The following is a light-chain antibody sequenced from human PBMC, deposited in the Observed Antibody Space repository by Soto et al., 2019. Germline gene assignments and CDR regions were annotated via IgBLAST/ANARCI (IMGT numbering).Light chain of an antibody. CDR1: TSDVGRYNY. Sequence: QSVLTQPASVSGSPGQSITVSCTGTTSDVGRYNYVSWYQQHPGKAPKLIIYDVSNRPSGVSNRFSGSKSGNTASLTISWLQAGDEADYYCNSYTSSSTYVSGTGTKVTVL. V-gene: IGLV2-14*01. J-gene: IGLJ1*01. CDR2: DVS. CDR3: NSYTSSSTYV.